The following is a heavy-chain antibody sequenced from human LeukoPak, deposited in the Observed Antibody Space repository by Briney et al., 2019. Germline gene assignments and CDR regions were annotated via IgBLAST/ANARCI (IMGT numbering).Heavy chain of an antibody. CDR3: ARERDAVATTGALFDY. CDR1: GFTFSDYY. D-gene: IGHD5-12*01. J-gene: IGHJ4*02. CDR2: IKQDGSAT. V-gene: IGHV3-7*01. Sequence: GGSLRLSCAASGFTFSDYYMTWVRQAPGKGLEWVANIKQDGSATYYVDSVKGRYIISRDNAKNSLFLQMNSLTAEDTAVYYCARERDAVATTGALFDYWGLGTLVTVSS.